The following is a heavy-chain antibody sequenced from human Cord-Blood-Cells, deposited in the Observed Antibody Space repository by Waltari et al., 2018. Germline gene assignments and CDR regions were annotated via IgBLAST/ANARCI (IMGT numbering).Heavy chain of an antibody. CDR3: AKDQDYGYFDY. V-gene: IGHV3-30*18. D-gene: IGHD3-10*01. CDR1: GFTFSSYG. J-gene: IGHJ4*02. CDR2: ISYDGSNK. Sequence: QVQLVESGGGVVQHGRSLRLACAASGFTFSSYGTHWVRQAPGKGLEWVAVISYDGSNKYYADSVKGRFTISRDNSKNTLYLQMNILRAEDTAVYYCAKDQDYGYFDYWGQGTLVTVSS.